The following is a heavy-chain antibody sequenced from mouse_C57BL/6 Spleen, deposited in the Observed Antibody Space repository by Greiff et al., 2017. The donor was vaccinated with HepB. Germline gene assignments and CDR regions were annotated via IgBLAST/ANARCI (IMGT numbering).Heavy chain of an antibody. CDR1: GYTFTDYY. V-gene: IGHV1-26*01. J-gene: IGHJ4*01. CDR3: ARSPVYYAMDY. Sequence: VQLQQSGPELVKPGASVKISCKASGYTFTDYYMNWVKQSHGKSLEWIGDINPNNGGTSYNQKFKGKATLTVDKSSSTAYMELRSLTSEDSAVYYCARSPVYYAMDYWGQGTSVTVSS. CDR2: INPNNGGT.